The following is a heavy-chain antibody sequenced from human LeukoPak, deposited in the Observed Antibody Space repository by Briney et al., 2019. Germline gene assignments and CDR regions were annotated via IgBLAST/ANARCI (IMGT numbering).Heavy chain of an antibody. V-gene: IGHV1-46*01. D-gene: IGHD2-15*01. CDR2: INPSGGST. CDR1: GYTFTSYY. Sequence: ASVKVSCKASGYTFTSYYMHWVRQAPGQGLEWMGIINPSGGSTSYAQKFQGRVTMTRDTSTSPVYLELSSLRSEDTAVYYCARGQDCSGGSCYNFDYWGQGTLVTVSS. J-gene: IGHJ4*02. CDR3: ARGQDCSGGSCYNFDY.